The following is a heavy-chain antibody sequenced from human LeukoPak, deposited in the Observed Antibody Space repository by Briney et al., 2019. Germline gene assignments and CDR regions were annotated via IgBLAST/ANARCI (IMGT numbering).Heavy chain of an antibody. V-gene: IGHV4-34*01. CDR2: INHSGST. CDR3: ARGIGITGNWFDP. Sequence: SETLSLTCAVDGGSFSGYYWSWIRQPPGKGLEWIGEINHSGSTNYNPSLKSRVTISVDTSKNQFSLKRSSVTAADTAVYYCARGIGITGNWFDPWGQGTLVTVSS. CDR1: GGSFSGYY. D-gene: IGHD1-20*01. J-gene: IGHJ5*02.